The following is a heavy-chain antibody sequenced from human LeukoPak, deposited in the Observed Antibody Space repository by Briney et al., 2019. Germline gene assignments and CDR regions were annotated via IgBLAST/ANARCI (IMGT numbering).Heavy chain of an antibody. J-gene: IGHJ4*02. CDR2: IYSDNT. CDR1: GFTFSNYA. Sequence: GGSLRLSCEASGFTFSNYAMSWVRQAPGKGLEWVSFIYSDNTHYSDSVKGRFTISRDNSKNTLYLQMNSLRAEDTAVYYCARRAGAYSHPYDYWGQGTLVTVSS. V-gene: IGHV3-53*01. D-gene: IGHD4/OR15-4a*01. CDR3: ARRAGAYSHPYDY.